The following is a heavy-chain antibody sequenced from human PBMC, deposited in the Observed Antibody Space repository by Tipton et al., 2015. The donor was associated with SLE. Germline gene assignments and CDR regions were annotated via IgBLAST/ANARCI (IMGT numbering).Heavy chain of an antibody. CDR1: GGSISSSNW. CDR2: IYHSGST. Sequence: TLSLTCAVSGGSISSSNWWSWVRQPPGKGLEWIGEIYHSGSTNYNPSLKSRVTISVDKSKNQFSLKLSSVTAADPAVYYCARGGYSYDSSAPHHWFDPWGQGTLVTVSS. J-gene: IGHJ5*02. D-gene: IGHD3-22*01. V-gene: IGHV4-4*02. CDR3: ARGGYSYDSSAPHHWFDP.